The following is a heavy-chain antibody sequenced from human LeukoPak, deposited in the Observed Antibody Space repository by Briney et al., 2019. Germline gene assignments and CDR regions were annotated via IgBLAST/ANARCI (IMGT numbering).Heavy chain of an antibody. D-gene: IGHD6-19*01. Sequence: PGGSLSLFCAASGLTFSIYWMHSARQAPGKGLVCVSCINSDGSSTSYADCVKGRFTISRDNTKNTLYLQMNSLRAKDTAVYYCSRGPHSSGWYFFDYWGQGTLVTVSS. V-gene: IGHV3-74*01. CDR3: SRGPHSSGWYFFDY. CDR2: INSDGSST. J-gene: IGHJ4*02. CDR1: GLTFSIYW.